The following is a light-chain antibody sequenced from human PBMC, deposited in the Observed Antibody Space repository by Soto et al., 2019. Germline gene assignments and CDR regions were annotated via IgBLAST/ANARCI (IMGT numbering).Light chain of an antibody. CDR2: EVS. CDR3: NSYAGSLNYV. V-gene: IGLV2-8*01. J-gene: IGLJ1*01. CDR1: SSDVGGYNY. Sequence: QSALTQPPSASGSPGQSVTISCTGTSSDVGGYNYVSWYQQHPGKAPKLMIYEVSKRSSGVPDRFSGSKSGNTASLTVSGLQAEDEADYYCNSYAGSLNYVFGTGPKLTVL.